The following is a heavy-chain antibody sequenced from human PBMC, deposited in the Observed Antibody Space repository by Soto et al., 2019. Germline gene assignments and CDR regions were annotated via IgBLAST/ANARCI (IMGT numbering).Heavy chain of an antibody. V-gene: IGHV2-70*01. D-gene: IGHD3-10*01. CDR3: ARTQISTLWFGEFDP. Sequence: SGPTLVNPTQTLTLTCTFSGFSLSTSGMCVSWIRQPPGKALEWLALIDWDDDKYYSTSLKTRLTISKDTSKNQVVLTMTNMDPVDTATYYCARTQISTLWFGEFDPWGQGTLVTVSS. CDR1: GFSLSTSGMC. J-gene: IGHJ5*02. CDR2: IDWDDDK.